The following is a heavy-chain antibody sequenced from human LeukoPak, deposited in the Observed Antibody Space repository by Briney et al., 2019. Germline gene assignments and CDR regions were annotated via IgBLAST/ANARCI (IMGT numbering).Heavy chain of an antibody. Sequence: GGSLRLSCAASGFTFNIHGMNWVRQAPGKGPEWVSGIGPSGDKTYYADSVKGRFTISRDNSENTVYLQMNSLKTEDTAVYYCWSTGTSTTDYWGQGTLVTVSS. CDR2: IGPSGDKT. CDR3: WSTGTSTTDY. D-gene: IGHD1-7*01. V-gene: IGHV3-23*01. J-gene: IGHJ4*02. CDR1: GFTFNIHG.